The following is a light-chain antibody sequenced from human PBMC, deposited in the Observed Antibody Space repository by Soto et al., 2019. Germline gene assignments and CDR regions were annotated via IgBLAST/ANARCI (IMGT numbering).Light chain of an antibody. Sequence: QSVLTQPPSASGTPGQRVTISCSGSSSNIGSNYVYWYQQLPGTAPKLLIYRNNQRLSGVPDRFSGSKSGTSASLAISGLRSEDEADYYCAAWDDSLSGPKVFGGGTKLTVL. J-gene: IGLJ2*01. CDR3: AAWDDSLSGPKV. CDR2: RNN. V-gene: IGLV1-47*01. CDR1: SSNIGSNY.